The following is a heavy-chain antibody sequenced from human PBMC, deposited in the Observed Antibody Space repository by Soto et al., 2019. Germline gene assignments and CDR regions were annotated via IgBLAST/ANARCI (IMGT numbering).Heavy chain of an antibody. CDR2: DYYGGST. CDR3: AGAVVLTGYYYFAY. CDR1: GGSISSSTYY. J-gene: IGHJ4*02. D-gene: IGHD3-9*01. Sequence: PSETLSLTCIVSGGSISSSTYYWGRIRQPPGKGLEWIGNDYYGGSTYYNPSLKSRVTISVDTSKSPFSLKPSSVTAADTAVYYCAGAVVLTGYYYFAYWGPG. V-gene: IGHV4-39*01.